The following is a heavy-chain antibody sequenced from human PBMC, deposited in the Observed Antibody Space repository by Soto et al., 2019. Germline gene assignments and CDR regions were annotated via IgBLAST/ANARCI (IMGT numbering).Heavy chain of an antibody. CDR1: GYSFTDYH. CDR3: ARGHSTXCSSGVCSFFYNHEMDV. V-gene: IGHV1-2*04. J-gene: IGHJ6*01. CDR2: INPKSGGT. Sequence: GASVKVSCNASGYSFTDYHIHWVRQAPGQGLEWLGRINPKSGGTSTAQKFQGWVTMTRDRSISTVYMELTRLRSDDTAVYFCARGHSTXCSSGVCSFFYNHEMDVWGQGTTVTVSS. D-gene: IGHD2-8*01.